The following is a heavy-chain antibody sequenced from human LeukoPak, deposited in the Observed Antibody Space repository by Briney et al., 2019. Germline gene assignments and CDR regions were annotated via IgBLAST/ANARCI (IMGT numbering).Heavy chain of an antibody. CDR2: INPDSGGT. J-gene: IGHJ5*02. Sequence: ASVKVSCKASGYIFTAYYMHWVRQAPGQGLEWMGWINPDSGGTKYAQKFQDRVTMTSDTSISTAYMELSRLRSDDTAVYYCARDHLLFRQPPNWFDPWGQGTLVTVSS. CDR1: GYIFTAYY. V-gene: IGHV1-2*02. D-gene: IGHD1-14*01. CDR3: ARDHLLFRQPPNWFDP.